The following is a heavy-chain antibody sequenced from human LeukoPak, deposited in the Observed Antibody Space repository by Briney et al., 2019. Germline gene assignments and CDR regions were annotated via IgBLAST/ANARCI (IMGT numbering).Heavy chain of an antibody. D-gene: IGHD3-9*01. CDR3: AKVTRHYEILTAYYEGSFDY. Sequence: PGGSLRLSXAASGFTFSNYDMSWVRQAPGKGLNWVSTIGVSDAGTYYADSVNGRFTVSRDNSKNTLYLRMNSLRAEDTAVYYCAKVTRHYEILTAYYEGSFDYWGQGTLVTVSS. J-gene: IGHJ4*02. V-gene: IGHV3-23*01. CDR1: GFTFSNYD. CDR2: IGVSDAGT.